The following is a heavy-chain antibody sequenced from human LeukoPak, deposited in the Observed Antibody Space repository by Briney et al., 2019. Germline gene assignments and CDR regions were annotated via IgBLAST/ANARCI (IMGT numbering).Heavy chain of an antibody. J-gene: IGHJ6*03. V-gene: IGHV3-48*01. D-gene: IGHD2-15*01. Sequence: GGSLRLSCAVSGFTYSGYSMNWFRQAPGKGLEWVSYISSSSSTIYYADSVKGRFTISRDNAKNSLFLQMNSLRAEDTAVYYCARDRSYYYMDVWGKETTVTVSS. CDR2: ISSSSSTI. CDR3: ARDRSYYYMDV. CDR1: GFTYSGYS.